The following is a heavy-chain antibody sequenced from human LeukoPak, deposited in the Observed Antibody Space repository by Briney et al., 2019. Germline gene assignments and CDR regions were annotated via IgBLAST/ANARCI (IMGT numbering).Heavy chain of an antibody. Sequence: AGGSLRLSCAASGFTFSSYAMSWVRQAPGKGLEWVSAISGSGGSTYYADSVKGRFTISRDNSKNTLYLQMNSLRAEDTAVYYCAKARRYYYYGMDVWGQGTTVTVSS. V-gene: IGHV3-23*01. D-gene: IGHD6-6*01. J-gene: IGHJ6*02. CDR1: GFTFSSYA. CDR2: ISGSGGST. CDR3: AKARRYYYYGMDV.